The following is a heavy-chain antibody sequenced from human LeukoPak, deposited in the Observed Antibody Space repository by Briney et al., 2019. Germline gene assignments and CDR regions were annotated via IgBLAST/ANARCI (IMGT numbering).Heavy chain of an antibody. CDR3: ARIISGIYYGDAFDV. V-gene: IGHV3-7*01. Sequence: GGSLRLSYAAAGFTFRSYWISWVRQAPGKWLESVANIKEDGSQKYSVDPVQGPFPIPRDHAKNSLYLHMDSLRAEDRAVYYCARIISGIYYGDAFDVWGQGTIVTVSS. CDR1: GFTFRSYW. D-gene: IGHD1-26*01. CDR2: IKEDGSQK. J-gene: IGHJ3*01.